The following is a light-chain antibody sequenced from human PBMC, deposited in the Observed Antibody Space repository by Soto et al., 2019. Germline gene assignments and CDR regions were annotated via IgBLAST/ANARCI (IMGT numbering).Light chain of an antibody. Sequence: QYALTQPASVSVSPGQSITISCTGTSSDVGRYSLVSWYQQHPGKAPKVIIYEVSNRPSGVSNRFSGSKSGSTASLTISGLQAEDEADYHCTSYTRDTALVFGTGTKVTVL. V-gene: IGLV2-14*02. CDR2: EVS. CDR1: SSDVGRYSL. CDR3: TSYTRDTALV. J-gene: IGLJ1*01.